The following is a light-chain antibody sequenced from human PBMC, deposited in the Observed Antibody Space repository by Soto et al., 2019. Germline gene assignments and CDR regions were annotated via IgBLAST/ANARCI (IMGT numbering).Light chain of an antibody. Sequence: EIVLTQSPATLSLSPGEGATLSCRASQSISNYLAWYQQKPGQAPRLLIYDASNRATGIPARFSGSGSGTDFTLNISSLEPEDFAVYYCQQSSNWNTYTFGQGNKLEI. J-gene: IGKJ2*01. CDR1: QSISNY. V-gene: IGKV3-11*01. CDR3: QQSSNWNTYT. CDR2: DAS.